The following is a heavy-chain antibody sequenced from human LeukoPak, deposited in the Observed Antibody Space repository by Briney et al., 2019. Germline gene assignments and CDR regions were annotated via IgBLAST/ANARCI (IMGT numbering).Heavy chain of an antibody. Sequence: GGSLRLSCAASGFTFSSYAMSWVRQAPGKGLEWVSAISGCGGSTYYADSVKGRFTISRGNSKNTLYLQMNSLRAEDTAVYYCAKESTVTTYYYYYGMDVWGQGTTVTVSS. J-gene: IGHJ6*02. CDR3: AKESTVTTYYYYYGMDV. CDR1: GFTFSSYA. D-gene: IGHD4-17*01. V-gene: IGHV3-23*01. CDR2: ISGCGGST.